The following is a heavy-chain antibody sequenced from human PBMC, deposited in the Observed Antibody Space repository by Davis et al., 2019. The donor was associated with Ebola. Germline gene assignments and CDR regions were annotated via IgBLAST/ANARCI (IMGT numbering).Heavy chain of an antibody. CDR2: ISYDGSNK. Sequence: GESLKISCAASGFTFSSYAMHWVRQAPGKGLEWVAVISYDGSNKYYADSVKGRFTISRDNSKNTLYLQMNSLRAEDTAVYYCASEPGPTSSDLDYWGQGTLVTVSS. CDR1: GFTFSSYA. V-gene: IGHV3-30-3*01. J-gene: IGHJ4*02. CDR3: ASEPGPTSSDLDY. D-gene: IGHD6-6*01.